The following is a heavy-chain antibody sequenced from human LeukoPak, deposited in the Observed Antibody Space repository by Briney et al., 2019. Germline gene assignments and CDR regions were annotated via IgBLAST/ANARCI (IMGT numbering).Heavy chain of an antibody. CDR3: ASWGSSGWYYYYYGMDV. V-gene: IGHV4-30-2*01. CDR1: GGSISSGGYS. Sequence: SETLSLTCAVSGGSISSGGYSWSWIRQPPGKGLEWIGYIYHSGSTYYNPSLKSRVTISVDRSKNQFSLKLSSVTAADTAVYYCASWGSSGWYYYYYGMDVWGQGTTVTVSS. CDR2: IYHSGST. D-gene: IGHD6-19*01. J-gene: IGHJ6*02.